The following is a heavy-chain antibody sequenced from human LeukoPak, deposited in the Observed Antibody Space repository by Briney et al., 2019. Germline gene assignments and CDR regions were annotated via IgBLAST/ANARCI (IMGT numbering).Heavy chain of an antibody. D-gene: IGHD3-10*01. J-gene: IGHJ5*02. CDR1: GDSVSSNSAA. CDR3: ARDYYYGSGSPMPNNWFDP. Sequence: SQTLSLTCAISGDSVSSNSAAWNWIRQSPSRGLEWLGRTYYRSKWYNDYAVSVKSRITINPDTSKNQFSLQLNSVTPEDTAVYYCARDYYYGSGSPMPNNWFDPCGQGTLVTVSS. CDR2: TYYRSKWYN. V-gene: IGHV6-1*01.